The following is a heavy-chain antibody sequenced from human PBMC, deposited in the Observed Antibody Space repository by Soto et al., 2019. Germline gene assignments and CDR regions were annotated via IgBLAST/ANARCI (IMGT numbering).Heavy chain of an antibody. CDR3: ARTPAYDILTGSGYYFDY. D-gene: IGHD3-9*01. J-gene: IGHJ4*02. V-gene: IGHV2-5*01. CDR2: IYWNDDK. CDR1: GFSLSTSGVG. Sequence: QITLKESGPTLVKPTQPLTLTCTFSGFSLSTSGVGVGWIRQPPGKALEWVALIYWNDDKRYSPSLKSRLTITKDTSKNQVVLTMTNMDPVDTATYYCARTPAYDILTGSGYYFDYWGQGTLVTVSS.